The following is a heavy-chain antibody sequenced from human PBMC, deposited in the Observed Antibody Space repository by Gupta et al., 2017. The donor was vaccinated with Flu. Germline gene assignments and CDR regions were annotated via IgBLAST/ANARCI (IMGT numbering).Heavy chain of an antibody. CDR2: IYYSGST. J-gene: IGHJ4*02. CDR3: ARQREEDSSGYYTQDFDY. D-gene: IGHD3-22*01. V-gene: IGHV4-39*01. CDR1: GGSISSSSYY. Sequence: QLQLQESGPGLVKPSETLSLTCTVSGGSISSSSYYWGWIRQPPGKGLEWIGSIYYSGSTYYNPSLKSRVTISVDTSKNQFSLKLSSVTAADTAVYYCARQREEDSSGYYTQDFDYWGQGTLVTVSS.